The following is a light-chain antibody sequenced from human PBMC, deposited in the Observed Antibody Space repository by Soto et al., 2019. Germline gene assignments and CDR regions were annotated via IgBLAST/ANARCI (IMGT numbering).Light chain of an antibody. Sequence: IVLAQSPATLSLSPGERATLSCRASQDVGHYLAWYQQRPGQAPRLLIYDASNRATGIPARFSGSGSGTDFTLPISSLEPEDFAVYYCQQRFSWRSFGPGTRVDIK. CDR2: DAS. CDR1: QDVGHY. J-gene: IGKJ3*01. V-gene: IGKV3D-11*01. CDR3: QQRFSWRS.